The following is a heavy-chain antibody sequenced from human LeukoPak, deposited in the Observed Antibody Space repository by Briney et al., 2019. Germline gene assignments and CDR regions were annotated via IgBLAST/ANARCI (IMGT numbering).Heavy chain of an antibody. CDR1: GFTFSSYG. Sequence: GGSLRLSCAASGFTFSSYGMNWVRQAPGKGLEWVSSISSRSSYIYYADSVKGRFTISRDNAKNPLYLQLNSLRAEDTAVYYCARQYYDIWSGYYTADYYFDYWGQGTLVTVSS. V-gene: IGHV3-21*01. CDR3: ARQYYDIWSGYYTADYYFDY. D-gene: IGHD3-3*01. CDR2: ISSRSSYI. J-gene: IGHJ4*02.